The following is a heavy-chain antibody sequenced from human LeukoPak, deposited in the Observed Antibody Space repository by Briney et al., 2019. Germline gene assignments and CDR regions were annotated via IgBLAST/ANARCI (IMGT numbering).Heavy chain of an antibody. D-gene: IGHD3-16*01. CDR2: IADAGT. J-gene: IGHJ3*01. CDR1: GLTFHDFA. CDR3: ARNLGPFDV. V-gene: IGHV3-23*01. Sequence: GGSLRLSCASSGLTFHDFAMTWVRQAPGKGLEWVSTIADAGTYYADSVKGRFIISRDNSKNMLYLQLNSLRADDTAMYYCARNLGPFDVRGHGTMVTVSS.